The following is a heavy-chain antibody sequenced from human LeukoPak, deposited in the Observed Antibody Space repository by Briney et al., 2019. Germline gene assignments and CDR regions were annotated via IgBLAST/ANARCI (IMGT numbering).Heavy chain of an antibody. CDR3: ARVGGRDGYTPEFDY. V-gene: IGHV4-34*01. CDR2: INHSGST. Sequence: SETLSLTCAVYGGSFSGYYWSWIRQTPGKALEWIGEINHSGSTNYNPSLKSRVTISVDTSKNQFSLQLNSVTPEDTAVYYCARVGGRDGYTPEFDYWGQGTLVTVSS. D-gene: IGHD5-24*01. CDR1: GGSFSGYY. J-gene: IGHJ4*02.